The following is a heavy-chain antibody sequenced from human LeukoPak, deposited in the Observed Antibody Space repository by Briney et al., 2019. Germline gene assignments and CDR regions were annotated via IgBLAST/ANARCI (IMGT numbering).Heavy chain of an antibody. V-gene: IGHV1-2*02. CDR2: INPNSGGT. D-gene: IGHD3-22*01. Sequence: ASVKVSCKASGYTFTGYYMHWVRQAPGQGLEWMGWINPNSGGTNYAQKFQGRVTMTRDTSIGTAYMELSRLRSDDTAVYYCARDVAGLYYYDSNGFDPWGQGTLVTVSS. J-gene: IGHJ5*02. CDR1: GYTFTGYY. CDR3: ARDVAGLYYYDSNGFDP.